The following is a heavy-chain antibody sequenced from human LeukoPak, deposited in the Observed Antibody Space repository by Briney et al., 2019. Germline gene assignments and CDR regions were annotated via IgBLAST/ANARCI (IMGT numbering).Heavy chain of an antibody. V-gene: IGHV4-34*01. J-gene: IGHJ4*02. D-gene: IGHD4-17*01. Sequence: SETLSLTCAVYGGSFSGYYWSWIRQPPGKGLEWIGEINHSGSTNYNPSLKSRVTISVDTSKNQFSLKLSSVTAADTAVYYCARRATVSHTIDYWGQGTLVTVSS. CDR3: ARRATVSHTIDY. CDR2: INHSGST. CDR1: GGSFSGYY.